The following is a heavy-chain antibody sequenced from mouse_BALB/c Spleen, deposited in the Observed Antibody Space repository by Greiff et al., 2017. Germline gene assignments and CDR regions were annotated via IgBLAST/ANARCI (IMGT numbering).Heavy chain of an antibody. J-gene: IGHJ3*01. CDR3: ARHRDDGFAY. V-gene: IGHV5-12-1*01. Sequence: DVQLVESGGGLVKPGGSLKLSCAASGFAFSSYDMSWVRQTPEKRLEWVAYISSGGGSTYYPDTVKGRFTISRDNAKNTLYLQMSSLKSEDTAMYYCARHRDDGFAYWGQGTLVTVSA. CDR1: GFAFSSYD. D-gene: IGHD2-12*01. CDR2: ISSGGGST.